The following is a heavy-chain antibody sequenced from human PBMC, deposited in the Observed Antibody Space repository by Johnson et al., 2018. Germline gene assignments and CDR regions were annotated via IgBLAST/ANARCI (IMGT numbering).Heavy chain of an antibody. J-gene: IGHJ6*03. D-gene: IGHD3-3*01. V-gene: IGHV1-3*04. CDR3: ARDQSIRRVFGVVISYMGV. CDR1: GYSFTSHA. Sequence: QVQLVESGAEVKEPGASVKVSCKASGYSFTSHAMNWVRQAPGQRLEWMGWINIGNGNTKYSKKFQGRGTIIRDTSAKTAYMEMKSLTSEDTAVYYCARDQSIRRVFGVVISYMGVWGKGTTVIVSS. CDR2: INIGNGNT.